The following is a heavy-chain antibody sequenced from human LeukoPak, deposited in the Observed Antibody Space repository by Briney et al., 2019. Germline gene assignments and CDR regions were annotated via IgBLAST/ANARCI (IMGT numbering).Heavy chain of an antibody. CDR3: AREGKYSSSSSFNYYYYGMDV. D-gene: IGHD6-6*01. V-gene: IGHV1-69*13. Sequence: SVKVSCKASGGTFSSYAISWVRQAPGQGLEWMGGIIPIFGTANYAQKFQGRVTITADESTSTAYMELSSLRSEDTAVYYCAREGKYSSSSSFNYYYYGMDVWGQGTTVTVS. CDR2: IIPIFGTA. CDR1: GGTFSSYA. J-gene: IGHJ6*02.